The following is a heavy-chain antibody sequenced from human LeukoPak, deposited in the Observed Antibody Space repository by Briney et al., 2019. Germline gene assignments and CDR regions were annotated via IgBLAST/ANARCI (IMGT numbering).Heavy chain of an antibody. CDR2: IRYDGSNK. CDR1: GFTFSSYG. Sequence: GGSLRLSCAASGFTFSSYGMHWVRQAPRKGLEWVAFIRYDGSNKYYADSVKGRFTISRDNSKNTLYLQMNSLRAEDTAVYYCAKARVGATTSGYWGQGTLVSVSS. V-gene: IGHV3-30*02. D-gene: IGHD1-26*01. J-gene: IGHJ4*02. CDR3: AKARVGATTSGY.